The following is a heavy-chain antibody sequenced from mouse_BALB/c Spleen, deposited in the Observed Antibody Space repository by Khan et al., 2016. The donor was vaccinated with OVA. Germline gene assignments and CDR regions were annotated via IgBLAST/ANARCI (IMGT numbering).Heavy chain of an antibody. CDR3: ARSGGNFHWYFDV. D-gene: IGHD2-1*01. Sequence: EVQVVESGGGLVQPGGSRKLSCAASGFTFSSFGMHWVRQAPKKGLEWVAYMSSGSSTIYYVDTVKGRFTISRDNTKNTLFLQMTSLRSEDTAVYYCARSGGNFHWYFDVWGAGTSVTVSS. CDR2: MSSGSSTI. V-gene: IGHV5-17*02. J-gene: IGHJ1*01. CDR1: GFTFSSFG.